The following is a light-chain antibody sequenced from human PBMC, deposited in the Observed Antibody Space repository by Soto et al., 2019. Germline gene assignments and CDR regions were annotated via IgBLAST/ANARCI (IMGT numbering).Light chain of an antibody. CDR1: SGYSDYE. J-gene: IGLJ3*02. Sequence: QSVLTQPPSASASLGASVTLTCTLSSGYSDYEVDWYQQRPARGPRFVMRVGSGGIVGSKGEGVPDRFSVLGSGLNRNLTIKNIQEEDESDYHCGADHGSGSNFVSVFGGGTKLTVL. CDR2: VGSGGIVG. CDR3: GADHGSGSNFVSV. V-gene: IGLV9-49*01.